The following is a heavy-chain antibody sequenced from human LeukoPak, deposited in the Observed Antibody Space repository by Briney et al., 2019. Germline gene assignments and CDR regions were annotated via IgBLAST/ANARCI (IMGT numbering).Heavy chain of an antibody. Sequence: PSETLSLTCSVSGASISPYYWTWIRQPPGRGLEWIGYIYYTGSTTYNSSLKSRVTMSVDTATNQFTLELSSVTAADTAVYYCARGTKTGNTGYDWSYWGQGYLVTVCS. J-gene: IGHJ4*02. D-gene: IGHD5-12*01. V-gene: IGHV4-59*01. CDR1: GASISPYY. CDR3: ARGTKTGNTGYDWSY. CDR2: IYYTGST.